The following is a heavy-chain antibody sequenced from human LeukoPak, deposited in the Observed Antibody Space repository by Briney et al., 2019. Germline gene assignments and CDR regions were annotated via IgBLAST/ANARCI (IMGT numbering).Heavy chain of an antibody. CDR2: INPSGGST. CDR3: ATTIAAAPDDAFDI. CDR1: GYTFTSYY. Sequence: GASVKVSCKASGYTFTSYYMHWVRQAPGQGLEWMGIINPSGGSTSYAQKFQGRVTITRDTSASTAYMELSSLRSEDMAVYYCATTIAAAPDDAFDIWGQGTMVTVSS. D-gene: IGHD6-13*01. V-gene: IGHV1-46*01. J-gene: IGHJ3*02.